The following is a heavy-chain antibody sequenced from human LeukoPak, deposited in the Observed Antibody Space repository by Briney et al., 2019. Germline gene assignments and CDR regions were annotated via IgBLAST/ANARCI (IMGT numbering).Heavy chain of an antibody. CDR3: ARGDGYYYGSGSYCDF. CDR1: GFDVTSKY. CDR2: IYSAAST. Sequence: GGSLRLSCAASGFDVTSKYMTWVRQTPEKGLDWVSVIYSAASTLYAASVKGRFTISRDKSNNTLYLEMNSLRAEDTAAYYCARGDGYYYGSGSYCDFWGQGTLVTVSS. V-gene: IGHV3-66*01. D-gene: IGHD3-10*01. J-gene: IGHJ4*02.